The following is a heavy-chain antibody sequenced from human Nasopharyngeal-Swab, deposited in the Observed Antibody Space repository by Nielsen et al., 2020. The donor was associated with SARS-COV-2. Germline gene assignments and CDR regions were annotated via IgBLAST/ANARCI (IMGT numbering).Heavy chain of an antibody. CDR2: IYYSGST. Sequence: SETLSLTCTVSGGSISSYYWSWIRQPPGKGLEWIGYIYYSGSTNYNPSPKSRVTISVDTSKNQFSLKLSSVTAADTALYYCARDRSRAGTLYYFDYWGQGTLVTVSS. D-gene: IGHD1-1*01. CDR1: GGSISSYY. V-gene: IGHV4-59*01. J-gene: IGHJ4*02. CDR3: ARDRSRAGTLYYFDY.